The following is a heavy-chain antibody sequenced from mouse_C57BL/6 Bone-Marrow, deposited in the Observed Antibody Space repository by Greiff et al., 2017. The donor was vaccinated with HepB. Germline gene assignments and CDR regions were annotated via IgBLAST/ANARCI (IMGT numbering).Heavy chain of an antibody. D-gene: IGHD1-1*01. CDR2: INPSSGYT. CDR3: ARGVLRYFDY. J-gene: IGHJ2*01. CDR1: GYTFTSYT. Sequence: VKLMESGAELARPGASVKMSCKASGYTFTSYTMHWVKQRPGQGLEWIGYINPSSGYTKYNQKFKDKATLTADKSSSTAYMQLSSLTSEDSAVYYCARGVLRYFDYWGQGTTLTVSS. V-gene: IGHV1-4*01.